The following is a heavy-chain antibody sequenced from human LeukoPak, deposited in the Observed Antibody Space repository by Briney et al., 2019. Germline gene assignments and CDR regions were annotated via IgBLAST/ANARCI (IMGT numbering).Heavy chain of an antibody. CDR3: ATDPLNNYSLNYFDV. CDR2: LNTIGRRA. D-gene: IGHD2-15*01. CDR1: GFTFSVYA. V-gene: IGHV3-23*01. Sequence: PGGSLRLSCAASGFTFSVYAMSWVRQAPGNGLEWDASLNTIGRRAYYADSVKGRFTIYRDNSKNMVFLEMSSLRADDTAQYHCATDPLNNYSLNYFDVWGNGTTVTVSS. J-gene: IGHJ6*03.